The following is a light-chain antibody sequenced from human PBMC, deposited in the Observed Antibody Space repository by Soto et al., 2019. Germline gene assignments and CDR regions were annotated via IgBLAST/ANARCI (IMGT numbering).Light chain of an antibody. Sequence: EIVMTQSPATLSVSPGERATLSCRASQSVYSNLAWYQQKPGQAPRLRIYHASTRATGIPARFSGGGSGTEFTLTISSLQSEDFAVYYCQQYTKWPLTFGGGTKVEIK. CDR1: QSVYSN. V-gene: IGKV3-15*01. CDR3: QQYTKWPLT. CDR2: HAS. J-gene: IGKJ4*01.